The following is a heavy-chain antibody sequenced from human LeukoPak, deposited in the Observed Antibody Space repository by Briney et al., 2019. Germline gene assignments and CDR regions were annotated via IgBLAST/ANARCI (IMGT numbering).Heavy chain of an antibody. CDR2: IRQDDSEK. Sequence: GGSLRLSCSASGFTFSDYWMMWVRRAPGKGLEWVGNIRQDDSEKNYVDSVKGRFTISRDNSKNSLYLQMNSLRTEDTALYYCAKRALSGYYDYWGQGTLVTVSS. CDR1: GFTFSDYW. CDR3: AKRALSGYYDY. D-gene: IGHD3-22*01. J-gene: IGHJ4*02. V-gene: IGHV3-7*03.